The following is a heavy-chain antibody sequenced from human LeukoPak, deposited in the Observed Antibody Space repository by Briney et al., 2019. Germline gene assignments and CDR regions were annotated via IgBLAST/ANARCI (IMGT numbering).Heavy chain of an antibody. V-gene: IGHV4-4*07. CDR3: ARAGSSSSSLPFDY. J-gene: IGHJ4*02. CDR2: IYTSGST. CDR1: GGSIGSYY. D-gene: IGHD6-6*01. Sequence: PSETLSLTCTVSGGSIGSYYWSWIRQPAGKGLEWIGRIYTSGSTNYNPSLKSRVTMSVDTSKNQFSLKLSSVTAADTAVYYCARAGSSSSSLPFDYWGQGTLVTVSS.